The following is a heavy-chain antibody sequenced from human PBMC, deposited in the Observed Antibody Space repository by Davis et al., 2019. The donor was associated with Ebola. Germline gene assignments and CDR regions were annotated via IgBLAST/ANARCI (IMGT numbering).Heavy chain of an antibody. J-gene: IGHJ5*02. D-gene: IGHD2-2*01. CDR1: GGSISSGAYY. V-gene: IGHV4-61*08. Sequence: PSETLSLTCTVSGGSISSGAYYWSWIRQPPGKGLEWIGYIYYSGSTNYNPSLKSRVTISVDTSKNQFSLKLSSVTAADTAVYYCARELGSTVVPAAPTGWVDPWGQGTLVTVPS. CDR2: IYYSGST. CDR3: ARELGSTVVPAAPTGWVDP.